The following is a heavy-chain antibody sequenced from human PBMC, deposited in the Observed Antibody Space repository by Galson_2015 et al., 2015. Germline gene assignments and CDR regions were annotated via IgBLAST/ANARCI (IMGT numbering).Heavy chain of an antibody. D-gene: IGHD4-17*01. J-gene: IGHJ6*02. Sequence: SLRLSCAASGFTVSSNYMSWVRQAPGKGLEWVSVIYSGGSTYYADSVKGRFTISRDNSKNTLYLQMNSLRAEDTAVYYCARSRPPPPLRGYYYYGMDVWGQGTTVTVSS. CDR1: GFTVSSNY. CDR3: ARSRPPPPLRGYYYYGMDV. V-gene: IGHV3-66*02. CDR2: IYSGGST.